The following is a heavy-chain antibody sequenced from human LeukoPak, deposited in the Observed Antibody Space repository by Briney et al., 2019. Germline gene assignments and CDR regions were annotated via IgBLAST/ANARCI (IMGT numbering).Heavy chain of an antibody. Sequence: SETLSLTCIVSGFSISSDDCWCWIRQPPGKGLEWIGSISNRGSPYYNPSLKSRVTMSVDTPNNQFSLRLSPVTAADTAVYYCVRDGGFYYTASPNSWFDPWGQGTLVTVSS. J-gene: IGHJ5*02. CDR1: GFSISSDDC. V-gene: IGHV4-38-2*02. CDR3: VRDGGFYYTASPNSWFDP. D-gene: IGHD2-15*01. CDR2: ISNRGSP.